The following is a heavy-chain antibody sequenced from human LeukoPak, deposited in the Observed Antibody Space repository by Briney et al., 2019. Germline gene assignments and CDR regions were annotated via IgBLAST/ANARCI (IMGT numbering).Heavy chain of an antibody. J-gene: IGHJ3*02. CDR1: GDSVSSNSAA. Sequence: SQTLSLTCAVSGDSVSSNSAAWNWIRQSPSRGLEWLGRTYYRSKWYNDSAVSVKSLITINPDTSKNQFSLQLNSVTPEDTAVYYCARDSNYYDSSGYYYYHAFDIWGQGTMVTVSS. D-gene: IGHD3-22*01. CDR2: TYYRSKWYN. V-gene: IGHV6-1*01. CDR3: ARDSNYYDSSGYYYYHAFDI.